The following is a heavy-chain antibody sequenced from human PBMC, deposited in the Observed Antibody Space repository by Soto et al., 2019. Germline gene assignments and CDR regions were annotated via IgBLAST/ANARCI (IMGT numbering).Heavy chain of an antibody. D-gene: IGHD2-15*01. CDR2: INAGNGNT. CDR3: ARDILFDY. CDR1: EYTFTNYA. Sequence: ASVKVSGKASEYTFTNYALHWVRQAPGQRLEWMGWINAGNGNTKYSQKFQGRVTITRDTSASTAYMELSSLRSEDTAVYYCARDILFDYWGQGTLVTVSS. V-gene: IGHV1-3*01. J-gene: IGHJ4*02.